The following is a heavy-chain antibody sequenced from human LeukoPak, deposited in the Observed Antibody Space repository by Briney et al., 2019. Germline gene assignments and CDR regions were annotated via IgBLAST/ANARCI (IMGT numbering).Heavy chain of an antibody. CDR3: ATHRSSLVRGVIIDY. D-gene: IGHD3-10*01. J-gene: IGHJ4*02. V-gene: IGHV3-30*03. CDR2: ISYDGSNK. CDR1: GFTFSSYG. Sequence: PGGSLRLSCAASGFTFSSYGMHWVRQAPGRGLEWVAVISYDGSNKYYADSVKSRFTISRDNYKNTLYLQMNSLSAEDTAVYYCATHRSSLVRGVIIDYWGQGALVTVSS.